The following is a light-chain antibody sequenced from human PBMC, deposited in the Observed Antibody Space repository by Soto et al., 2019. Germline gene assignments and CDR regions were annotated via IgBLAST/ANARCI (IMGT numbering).Light chain of an antibody. CDR1: QGISSY. CDR3: QLLNSSPLS. J-gene: IGKJ3*01. CDR2: AAS. V-gene: IGKV1-9*01. Sequence: IQLTQSPSSLSASVGDRVTITCRASQGISSYLAWYQQKPGKAPKLLIYAASTLQSGVPSRFSGSGSGTDFTLTISSLQPEDFADYYCQLLNSSPLSFGPGT.